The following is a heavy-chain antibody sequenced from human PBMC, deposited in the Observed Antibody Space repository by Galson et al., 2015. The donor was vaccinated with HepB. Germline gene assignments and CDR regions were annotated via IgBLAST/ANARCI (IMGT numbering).Heavy chain of an antibody. Sequence: SLRLSCAASGFTFSNYGMHWVRQAPGKGLEWVAGISYDGSNKYYAASVKGRFTISRDNSKNTLYLQMNSLRAEDTALYYCAKDPYLYSALAGTMAGFDYWGQGTLVTVSS. J-gene: IGHJ4*02. CDR3: AKDPYLYSALAGTMAGFDY. D-gene: IGHD6-19*01. V-gene: IGHV3-30*18. CDR2: ISYDGSNK. CDR1: GFTFSNYG.